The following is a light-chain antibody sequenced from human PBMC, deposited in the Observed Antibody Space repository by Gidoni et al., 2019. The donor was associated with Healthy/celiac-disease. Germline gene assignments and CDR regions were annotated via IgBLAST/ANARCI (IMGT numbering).Light chain of an antibody. CDR2: GAS. J-gene: IGKJ5*01. V-gene: IGKV1-9*01. Sequence: DIQLTQSPSFLSASVGDRVTITCRASPGISSYLAWYQQKPGKAPKLLIYGASTLQSGVPSRFSGSGSGTEFTLTISSLQPEDFATYYCQQLNSYPRITFGQGTRLEIK. CDR1: PGISSY. CDR3: QQLNSYPRIT.